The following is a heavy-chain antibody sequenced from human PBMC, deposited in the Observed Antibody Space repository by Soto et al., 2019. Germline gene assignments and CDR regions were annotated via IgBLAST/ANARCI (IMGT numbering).Heavy chain of an antibody. CDR3: ANSDSSGYYYVYYYYGMDV. D-gene: IGHD3-22*01. J-gene: IGHJ6*02. Sequence: GGSLRLSCAASGFTFSSYGMHWVRQAPGKGLEWVAVISYDGSNKYYADSVKGRFTISRDNSKNTLYLQMNSLRAEDTAVYYCANSDSSGYYYVYYYYGMDVWGQGTTVTVSS. V-gene: IGHV3-30*18. CDR1: GFTFSSYG. CDR2: ISYDGSNK.